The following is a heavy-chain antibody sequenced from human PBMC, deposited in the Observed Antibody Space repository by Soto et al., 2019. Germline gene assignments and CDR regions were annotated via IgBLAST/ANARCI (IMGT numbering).Heavy chain of an antibody. Sequence: SETLSLTCTVSGGSISSYYWSWIRQPPGKGLEWIGYIYYSGSTNYNPSLKSRVTISVDTSKNQFSLKLSSVTAADTAVYYCARAPRAVILDYWGQGTLVTVSS. D-gene: IGHD6-19*01. J-gene: IGHJ4*02. CDR1: GGSISSYY. V-gene: IGHV4-59*01. CDR2: IYYSGST. CDR3: ARAPRAVILDY.